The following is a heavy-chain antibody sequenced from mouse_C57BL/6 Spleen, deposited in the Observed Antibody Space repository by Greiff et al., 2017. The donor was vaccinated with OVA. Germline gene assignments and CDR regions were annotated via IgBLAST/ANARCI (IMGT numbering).Heavy chain of an antibody. Sequence: EVKLMESGGGLVKPGGSLKLSCAASGFTFSDYGMHWVRQAPEKGLEWVAYISSGSSTIYYADTVKGRFTISRDNAKNTLFLQMTSLRSEDTAMYYCARNYDYDGAWFAYWGQGTLVTVSA. CDR3: ARNYDYDGAWFAY. CDR1: GFTFSDYG. D-gene: IGHD2-4*01. V-gene: IGHV5-17*01. J-gene: IGHJ3*01. CDR2: ISSGSSTI.